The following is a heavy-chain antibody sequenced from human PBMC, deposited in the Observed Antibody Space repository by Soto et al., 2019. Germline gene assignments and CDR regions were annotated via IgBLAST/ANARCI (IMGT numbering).Heavy chain of an antibody. CDR1: GGSISSYY. D-gene: IGHD1-26*01. Sequence: SETLSLTCTVTGGSISSYYWSWIRQPPGKGLEWIGYIYYSGSTNYNPPLKSRVTISVDTSKNQFSLKLSSVTAADTAVYYCARGYSGSYFGNFDYWGQGTLVTVSS. CDR2: IYYSGST. V-gene: IGHV4-59*01. CDR3: ARGYSGSYFGNFDY. J-gene: IGHJ4*02.